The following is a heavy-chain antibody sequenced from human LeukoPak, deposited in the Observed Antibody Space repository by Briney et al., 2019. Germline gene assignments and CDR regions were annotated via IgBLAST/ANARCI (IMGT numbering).Heavy chain of an antibody. V-gene: IGHV4-59*01. Sequence: SETLSLTCAVSGGSMRNYYWSWIRQPPGKGLEWIGYTYDSGSSSYNPSLRSRVSISIDTSKSQFSLNLSSVTAADTAVYYCARGWASSWYYFDFWGQGTLVTVSS. D-gene: IGHD2-2*01. CDR3: ARGWASSWYYFDF. J-gene: IGHJ4*02. CDR1: GGSMRNYY. CDR2: TYDSGSS.